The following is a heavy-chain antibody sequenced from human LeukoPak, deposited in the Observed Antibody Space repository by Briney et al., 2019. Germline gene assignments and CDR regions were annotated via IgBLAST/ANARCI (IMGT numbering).Heavy chain of an antibody. CDR2: IYYSGST. D-gene: IGHD3-10*01. J-gene: IGHJ4*02. V-gene: IGHV4-59*01. Sequence: SETLSLTCTVSGGSISSYYWSWIRQPPGKGLEWIGYIYYSGSTNYNPSLKSRVTISVDTSKNQFSLKLSSVTAADTAVYYCVRWRQAGFWGQGTLVTVSS. CDR3: VRWRQAGF. CDR1: GGSISSYY.